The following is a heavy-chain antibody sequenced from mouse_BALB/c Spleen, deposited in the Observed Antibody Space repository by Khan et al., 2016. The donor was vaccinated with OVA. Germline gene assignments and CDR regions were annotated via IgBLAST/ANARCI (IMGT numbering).Heavy chain of an antibody. CDR1: GFTFSSYS. CDR3: ASHFTGSFAY. Sequence: EVQLVESGGDLVKPGGSLKLSCAASGFTFSSYSMSWVRQTPDKRLELVATINSDGDNTYYPDNVKGRFTISRDNAKNTLYLQMSSLKSEDTAMYYCASHFTGSFAYWGQGTRVTVSA. V-gene: IGHV5-6-3*01. J-gene: IGHJ3*01. CDR2: INSDGDNT. D-gene: IGHD4-1*01.